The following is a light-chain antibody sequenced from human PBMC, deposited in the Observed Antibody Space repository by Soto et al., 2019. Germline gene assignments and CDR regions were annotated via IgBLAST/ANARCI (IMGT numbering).Light chain of an antibody. Sequence: DIVMTQSPDSLAVSLGERATINCKSSQSVLYSSNNKNYLAWYQQKPGQPPNLIIYWASTRESGVPDRFSGSGSGKEFTLTISSLPAEDVAVYYCQQYSSTTWTCGQGTKLEIK. CDR2: WAS. CDR3: QQYSSTTWT. J-gene: IGKJ1*01. V-gene: IGKV4-1*01. CDR1: QSVLYSSNNKNY.